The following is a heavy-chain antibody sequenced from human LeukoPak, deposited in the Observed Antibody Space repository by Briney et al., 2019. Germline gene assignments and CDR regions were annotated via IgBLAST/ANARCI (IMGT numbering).Heavy chain of an antibody. CDR2: IYYSGST. Sequence: SETLSLTCSVSGGSISSSSYYWGWIRLPPGKGLDWIGSIYYSGSTYYNPSLKSRVTISVDTSKNQFSLKLSSVTAADTAVYYCATLNCSGGSCYRYHYYYYTDVWGKGTTVTVSS. CDR3: ATLNCSGGSCYRYHYYYYTDV. CDR1: GGSISSSSYY. D-gene: IGHD2-15*01. J-gene: IGHJ6*03. V-gene: IGHV4-39*01.